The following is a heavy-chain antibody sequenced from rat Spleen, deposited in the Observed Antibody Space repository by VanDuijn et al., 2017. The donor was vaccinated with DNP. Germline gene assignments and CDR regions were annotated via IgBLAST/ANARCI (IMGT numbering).Heavy chain of an antibody. CDR2: IHSDGSST. V-gene: IGHV5-20*01. D-gene: IGHD1-9*01. Sequence: EVRLVESGGGLVQPGRSLKLSCAASGFTFSDYNMAWVRQAPKKGLEWVATIHSDGSSTWYRDSVRGRFTISRDNANSRLYLQMDSLRSEDTATYYCTTDHYIVLKWGQGVLVTVSS. CDR1: GFTFSDYN. CDR3: TTDHYIVLK. J-gene: IGHJ2*01.